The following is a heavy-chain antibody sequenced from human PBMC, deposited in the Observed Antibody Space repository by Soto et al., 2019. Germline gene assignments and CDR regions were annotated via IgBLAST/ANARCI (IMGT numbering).Heavy chain of an antibody. Sequence: PGGSLRLSCAAPGFNFGNFGMSWVRQAPGKGLQRVSSITNTGRATYYADSVKGRFSVSRDNSKNLMYLQMKGLGVEDTAVYFCARKPRSAIFGVRNIVEKWFDPWGERSLVTLSS. CDR3: ARKPRSAIFGVRNIVEKWFDP. V-gene: IGHV3-23*01. J-gene: IGHJ5*02. D-gene: IGHD3-3*01. CDR1: GFNFGNFG. CDR2: ITNTGRAT.